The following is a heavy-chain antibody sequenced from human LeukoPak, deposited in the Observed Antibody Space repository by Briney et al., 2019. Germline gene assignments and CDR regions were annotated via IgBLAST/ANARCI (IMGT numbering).Heavy chain of an antibody. CDR2: IIPIFGTA. CDR3: ARGTTMVRGVPYFDY. V-gene: IGHV1-69*13. CDR1: GGTFISYA. D-gene: IGHD3-10*01. Sequence: ASVKVSCKASGGTFISYAISWVRQAPGQGLEWMGGIIPIFGTANYAQKFQGRVTITADESTSTAYMELSSLRSEDTAVYYCARGTTMVRGVPYFDYWGQGTLVTVSS. J-gene: IGHJ4*02.